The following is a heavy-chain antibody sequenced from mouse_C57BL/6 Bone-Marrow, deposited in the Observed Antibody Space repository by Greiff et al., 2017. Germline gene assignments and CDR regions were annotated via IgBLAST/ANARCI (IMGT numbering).Heavy chain of an antibody. V-gene: IGHV14-2*01. D-gene: IGHD2-10*01. CDR1: GFNIKDYY. J-gene: IGHJ2*01. Sequence: EVQLQQSGAELVKPGASVKLSCTASGFNIKDYYMHWVKQRTEQGLEWIGRIDPDDGETKYATKFQGKATITADTSTNTAYLQISSLTSEDTAVYYGAMSASYIGDYWGQGTTLTVSS. CDR3: AMSASYIGDY. CDR2: IDPDDGET.